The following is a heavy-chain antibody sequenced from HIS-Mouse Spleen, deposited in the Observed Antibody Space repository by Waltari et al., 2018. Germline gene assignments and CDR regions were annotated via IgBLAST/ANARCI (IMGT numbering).Heavy chain of an antibody. V-gene: IGHV3-7*01. Sequence: EVQLVESGGGLVQPGGSLRLSCAASGFTFSSYWMSWVRQAAGKGLEWVAKIKQDGSEKYYVDSVKGRFTISRDNAKNSLYLQMNSLRAEDTAVYYCARANRSITGTTRFLYFDYWGQGTLVTVSS. CDR2: IKQDGSEK. CDR3: ARANRSITGTTRFLYFDY. D-gene: IGHD1-7*01. J-gene: IGHJ4*02. CDR1: GFTFSSYW.